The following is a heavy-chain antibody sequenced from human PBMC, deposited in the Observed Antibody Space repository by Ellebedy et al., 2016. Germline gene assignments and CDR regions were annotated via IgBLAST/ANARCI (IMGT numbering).Heavy chain of an antibody. CDR3: ARDRSGRYCSGGSCSRFDP. V-gene: IGHV3-7*03. D-gene: IGHD2-15*01. CDR1: GFTFSSYW. Sequence: GESLKISXAASGFTFSSYWMSWVRQAPGKGLEWVANIKQDGSEKYYVDSVKGRFTISRDNAKNSLYLQMNSLRAEDTAVYYCARDRSGRYCSGGSCSRFDPWGQGTLVTVSS. CDR2: IKQDGSEK. J-gene: IGHJ5*02.